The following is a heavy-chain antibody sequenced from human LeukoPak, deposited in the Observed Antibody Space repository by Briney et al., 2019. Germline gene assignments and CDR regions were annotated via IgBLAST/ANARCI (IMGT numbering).Heavy chain of an antibody. J-gene: IGHJ3*01. CDR2: INHSGST. D-gene: IGHD5-18*01. CDR1: GGSFSGYY. Sequence: PSETLSLTCAVYGGSFSGYYWGWIRQPPGKGLEWIGEINHSGSTNYNPSLKSRVTISVDTSKNQFSLKLSSMTAADTAVYYCARRWDGYSYGYARWGQGTMVTVSS. CDR3: ARRWDGYSYGYAR. V-gene: IGHV4-34*01.